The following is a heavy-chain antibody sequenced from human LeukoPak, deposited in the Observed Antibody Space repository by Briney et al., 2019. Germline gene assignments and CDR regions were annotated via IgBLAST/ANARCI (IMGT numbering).Heavy chain of an antibody. J-gene: IGHJ4*02. CDR3: ARVVVAAFYYFDY. CDR2: IYPGDSDT. V-gene: IGHV5-51*01. CDR1: GYSFTSYW. D-gene: IGHD2-15*01. Sequence: GESLKISCKGSGYSFTSYWIGWVRQMPGKGLEWMGIIYPGDSDTRYSPSFQGQVTISADKSISTAYLQWSSLKASDTAMCYCARVVVAAFYYFDYWGQGTLVTVSS.